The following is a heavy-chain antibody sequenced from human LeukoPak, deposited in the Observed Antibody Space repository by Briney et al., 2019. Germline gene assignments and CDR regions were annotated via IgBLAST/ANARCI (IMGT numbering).Heavy chain of an antibody. D-gene: IGHD2-2*01. CDR3: ARELYCGSTSCYAFGY. Sequence: ASVKVSCKASGYTFTSYDINWVRQATGQGLEWMGWMNPNSGNTGYAQKFQGRVTMTRNTSISTAYMELSSLRSEDTAVYYCARELYCGSTSCYAFGYWGQGTLVTVSS. J-gene: IGHJ4*02. V-gene: IGHV1-8*01. CDR2: MNPNSGNT. CDR1: GYTFTSYD.